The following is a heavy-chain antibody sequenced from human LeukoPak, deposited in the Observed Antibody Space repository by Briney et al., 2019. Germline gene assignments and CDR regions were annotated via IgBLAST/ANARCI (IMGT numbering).Heavy chain of an antibody. V-gene: IGHV3-23*01. D-gene: IGHD3-3*01. CDR3: ARFGGGLWSGYYRLNDAFVI. CDR1: GFTFSNHA. Sequence: GGSLRLSCEASGFTFSNHAMNWVRQAPGKGLEWVSSISGSGGSTFYADSVKGRFTISRDNSKNTLYLQMNSLRAEDTAVYYCARFGGGLWSGYYRLNDAFVIWGQGTMVPVSS. J-gene: IGHJ3*02. CDR2: ISGSGGST.